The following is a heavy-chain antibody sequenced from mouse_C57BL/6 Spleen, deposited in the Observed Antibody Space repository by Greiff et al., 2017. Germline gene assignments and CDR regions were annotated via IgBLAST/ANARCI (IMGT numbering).Heavy chain of an antibody. CDR1: GYTFTSYW. D-gene: IGHD2-4*01. CDR3: ARFYYDYDCFDY. CDR2: IDPSDSET. V-gene: IGHV1-52*01. Sequence: QVQLQQPGAELVRPGSSVKLSCKASGYTFTSYWMHWVKQRPIQGLEWIGNIDPSDSETHYNQKFKDKATLTVDKSSSTAYMQLSSLTSEDSAVYYCARFYYDYDCFDYWGQGTTLIVSS. J-gene: IGHJ2*01.